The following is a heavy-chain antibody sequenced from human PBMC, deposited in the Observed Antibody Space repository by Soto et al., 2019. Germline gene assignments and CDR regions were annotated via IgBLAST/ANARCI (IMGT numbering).Heavy chain of an antibody. V-gene: IGHV1-69*12. CDR2: IIPIFGTA. Sequence: QVQLVQSGAEVKKPGSSVKVSCKASGGTFSSYAIRWVRQAPGQGLAWMGGIIPIFGTANYAQKFQGRVTITADESTSTAYMELSSLRSEDTAVYYCARPPGGDYYYGMDVWGQGTTVTVSS. J-gene: IGHJ6*02. D-gene: IGHD4-17*01. CDR1: GGTFSSYA. CDR3: ARPPGGDYYYGMDV.